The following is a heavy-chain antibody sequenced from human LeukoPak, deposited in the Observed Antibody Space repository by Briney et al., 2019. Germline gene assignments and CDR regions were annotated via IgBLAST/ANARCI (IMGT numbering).Heavy chain of an antibody. CDR3: TRDGPGVTTNFDY. CDR2: INPKSGGT. Sequence: ASVTVSYKASGYTFTDYYIHWVRQAPGQGLEWMGWINPKSGGTNYAQKFQGRVTMTRDTSISTAYMELSRLRSDDTAVYYCTRDGPGVTTNFDYWGQGTLVTVSS. V-gene: IGHV1-2*02. CDR1: GYTFTDYY. J-gene: IGHJ4*02. D-gene: IGHD4-17*01.